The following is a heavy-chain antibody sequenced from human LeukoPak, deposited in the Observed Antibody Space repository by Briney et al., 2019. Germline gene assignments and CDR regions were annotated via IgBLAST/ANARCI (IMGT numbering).Heavy chain of an antibody. CDR3: ARGRDILTGYYSDY. J-gene: IGHJ4*02. V-gene: IGHV4-59*01. Sequence: SETLSLTCTVSGGSISSYYWSWIRQPPGKGLKWIGYIYYSGSTNYNPSLKSRVTISVDTSKNQFSLKLSSVTAADTAVYYCARGRDILTGYYSDYWGQGTLVTVSS. CDR2: IYYSGST. CDR1: GGSISSYY. D-gene: IGHD3-9*01.